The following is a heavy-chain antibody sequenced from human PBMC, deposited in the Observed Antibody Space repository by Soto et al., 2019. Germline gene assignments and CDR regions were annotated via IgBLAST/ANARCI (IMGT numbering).Heavy chain of an antibody. CDR3: AKGGTAMLPNDY. CDR1: GFTFSSYA. V-gene: IGHV3-23*01. Sequence: GGSLRLSCAASGFTFSSYAMSWVRQAPGKGLEWVSAISGSGGSTYYADSVKGRFTISRDNSKNTVFLQMNSLRAEDTAVYYCAKGGTAMLPNDYWGQGTLVTVSS. D-gene: IGHD5-18*01. CDR2: ISGSGGST. J-gene: IGHJ4*02.